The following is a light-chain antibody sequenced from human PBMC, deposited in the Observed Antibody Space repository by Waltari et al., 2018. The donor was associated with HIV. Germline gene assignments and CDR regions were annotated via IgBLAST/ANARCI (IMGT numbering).Light chain of an antibody. CDR1: QGISSW. Sequence: DIQMTQSPPSLSASVGDTVTITFRASQGISSWLAWYQQKPGKAPKPLIYAASSLQTGVPSRFSGSGTGTHFTLTISSLQPEDFATYYCQHYDTFPYTFGQGTRLEIK. V-gene: IGKV1D-16*01. CDR3: QHYDTFPYT. CDR2: AAS. J-gene: IGKJ2*01.